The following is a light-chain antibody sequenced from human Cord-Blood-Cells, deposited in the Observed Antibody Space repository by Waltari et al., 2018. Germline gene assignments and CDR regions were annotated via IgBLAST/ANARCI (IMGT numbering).Light chain of an antibody. CDR3: QQRSNWPYT. CDR1: QSVSSY. Sequence: EIVLTQSPATLSLSPGESATLPCRASQSVSSYLSWYQQKPGQAPRLLIYDASNRATGIPARFSCSGSGTDFTLTISSLEPEDFAVYYCQQRSNWPYTFGQGTKLEIK. V-gene: IGKV3-11*01. J-gene: IGKJ2*01. CDR2: DAS.